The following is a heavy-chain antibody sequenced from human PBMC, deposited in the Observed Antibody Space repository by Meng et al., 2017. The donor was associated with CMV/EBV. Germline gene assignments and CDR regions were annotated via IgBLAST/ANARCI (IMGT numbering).Heavy chain of an antibody. D-gene: IGHD2-2*01. Sequence: ASVKVSCKASGYTFTSYYMHWVRQAPGQGLEWMGIINPSGGSTSYAQKFQGRVTMTRDTSTSTVYMELSSLRSEDTAVYYCARVPAAKSSLYYYYGMDVWGQGTTVTVS. CDR1: GYTFTSYY. CDR3: ARVPAAKSSLYYYYGMDV. J-gene: IGHJ6*02. V-gene: IGHV1-46*01. CDR2: INPSGGST.